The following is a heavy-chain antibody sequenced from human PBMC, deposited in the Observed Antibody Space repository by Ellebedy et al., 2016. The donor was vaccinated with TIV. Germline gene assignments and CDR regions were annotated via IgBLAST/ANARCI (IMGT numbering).Heavy chain of an antibody. CDR1: GFTFSFYS. CDR2: ITSSSSFI. D-gene: IGHD6-19*01. J-gene: IGHJ4*02. V-gene: IGHV3-21*01. CDR3: VRDIAVAGGI. Sequence: PGGSLRLSCAASGFTFSFYSMNRVRQAPGQGLEWVSSITSSSSFIYYADSVKGRFTMSRDNAKNSLFLHMTSLRADDTAVYYCVRDIAVAGGIWGQGTLVTVSS.